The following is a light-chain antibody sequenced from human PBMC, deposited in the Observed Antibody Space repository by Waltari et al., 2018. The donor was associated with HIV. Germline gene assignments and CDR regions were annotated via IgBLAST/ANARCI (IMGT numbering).Light chain of an antibody. J-gene: IGLJ3*02. CDR3: AAWDDILSGWV. V-gene: IGLV1-47*01. CDR2: RYN. Sequence: QAVLTQPPSASGAPGQRVTIPCSGSSANIGNTVLWIQQPPGTAPTVLIYRYNQRPSGVPDRFSGSRSGTSASLDVSGLRSEDEANYICAAWDDILSGWVFGGGTKLTVL. CDR1: SANIGNT.